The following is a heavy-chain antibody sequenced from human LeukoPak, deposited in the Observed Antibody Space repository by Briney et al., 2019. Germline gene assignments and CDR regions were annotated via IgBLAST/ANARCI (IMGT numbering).Heavy chain of an antibody. CDR1: GYSFTSYW. J-gene: IGHJ6*02. Sequence: GESLKISCKGSGYSFTSYWIGWVRQMPGKGLEWMGIIYPGDSDTRYSPSFQGQVTISADKSISTAYLQWSSLKASDTAMYYCARPSNLAAAGTGYYYGMDVWGQGTTVTVSS. D-gene: IGHD6-13*01. V-gene: IGHV5-51*01. CDR3: ARPSNLAAAGTGYYYGMDV. CDR2: IYPGDSDT.